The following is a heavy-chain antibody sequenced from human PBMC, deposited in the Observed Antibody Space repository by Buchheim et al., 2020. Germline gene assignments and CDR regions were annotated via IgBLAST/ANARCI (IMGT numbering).Heavy chain of an antibody. Sequence: QITLKESGPTLVKPTQTLTLTCTFSGFSLSTSGVGVGWIRQPPGKALEWLALIYWDDDNRYSPSLKSRLTITKDTSKNPVILTMTNMDPVDTATYYCAHESSYYDSSGYDYWGQGTL. CDR1: GFSLSTSGVG. CDR3: AHESSYYDSSGYDY. V-gene: IGHV2-5*02. D-gene: IGHD3-22*01. J-gene: IGHJ4*02. CDR2: IYWDDDN.